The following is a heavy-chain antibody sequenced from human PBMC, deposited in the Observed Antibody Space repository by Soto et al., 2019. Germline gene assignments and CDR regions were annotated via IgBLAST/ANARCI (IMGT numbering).Heavy chain of an antibody. J-gene: IGHJ6*02. CDR2: IIPIFGTA. CDR3: AGRYSYELGQYYYYYGMDV. CDR1: GGTFSSYA. V-gene: IGHV1-69*12. Sequence: QVQLVQSGAEVKKPGSSVKVSCKASGGTFSSYAISWVRQAPGQGLEWMGGIIPIFGTANYAQKFQGRVTRTADESTSTAYMELSSRRAEDTAVYYCAGRYSYELGQYYYYYGMDVWGQGTTVTVSS. D-gene: IGHD5-18*01.